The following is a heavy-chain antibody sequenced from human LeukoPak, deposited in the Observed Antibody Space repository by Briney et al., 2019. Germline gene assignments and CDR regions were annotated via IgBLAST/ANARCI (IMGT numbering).Heavy chain of an antibody. J-gene: IGHJ4*02. CDR2: IYYSGST. D-gene: IGHD2-21*01. CDR3: ARGPIVVGAYYFDY. CDR1: GGSLSSYY. Sequence: SETLSLTCTVSGGSLSSYYWSRIRQPPGKGLEWIGYIYYSGSTNYNPSLKSRVTISVDTSKNRFSLKLSSVTAADTAVYYCARGPIVVGAYYFDYWGQGTLVTVSS. V-gene: IGHV4-59*01.